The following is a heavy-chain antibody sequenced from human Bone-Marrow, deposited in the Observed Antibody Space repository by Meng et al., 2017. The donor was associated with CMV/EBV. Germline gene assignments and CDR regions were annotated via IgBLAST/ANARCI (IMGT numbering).Heavy chain of an antibody. Sequence: GGSLRLSCAASGFTFDDYGMSWVRQAPGKGLEWVSYTSSSASTIYYADSVKGRFTISRDNAKNSLYLQMNSLRAEDTAVYYCARVEISRQAYGLDVWGQGTTVTVSS. J-gene: IGHJ6*02. CDR2: TSSSASTI. CDR3: ARVEISRQAYGLDV. V-gene: IGHV3-11*04. D-gene: IGHD1-1*01. CDR1: GFTFDDYG.